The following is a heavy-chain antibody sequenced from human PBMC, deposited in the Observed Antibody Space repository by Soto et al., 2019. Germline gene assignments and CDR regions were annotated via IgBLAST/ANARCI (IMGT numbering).Heavy chain of an antibody. Sequence: GGSLRLSCAASGFTFSSYAMSWVRQAPGKGLEWVSAISGSGGSTYYADSVKGRFTISRDNSKNTLYLQMNSLRAEDTAVYYCAKSGAEAYYYDSSGYYHPDYWGQGTLVTVSS. J-gene: IGHJ4*02. V-gene: IGHV3-23*01. CDR1: GFTFSSYA. CDR2: ISGSGGST. D-gene: IGHD3-22*01. CDR3: AKSGAEAYYYDSSGYYHPDY.